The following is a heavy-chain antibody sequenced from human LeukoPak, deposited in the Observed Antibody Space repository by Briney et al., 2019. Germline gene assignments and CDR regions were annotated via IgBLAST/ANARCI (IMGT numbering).Heavy chain of an antibody. J-gene: IGHJ4*02. V-gene: IGHV1-18*01. Sequence: ASVKVSCKASGYTFTSYGIGWVRQAPGQGLEWMGWISAYNGNTNYAQKLQGRVTMTTDASTSTAYMELRSLRSDDTAVYYCARVPSRSCSSTSCSIDYWAREPWSPSPQ. D-gene: IGHD2-2*01. CDR2: ISAYNGNT. CDR1: GYTFTSYG. CDR3: ARVPSRSCSSTSCSIDY.